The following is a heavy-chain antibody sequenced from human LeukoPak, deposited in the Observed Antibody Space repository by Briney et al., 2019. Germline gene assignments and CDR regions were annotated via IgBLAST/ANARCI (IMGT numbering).Heavy chain of an antibody. V-gene: IGHV4-59*01. Sequence: PSETLSLTCTVSGGSISSYYWSWIRQPPGKGLEWIGYMYYSGSTNYNPSLKSRVTTSVDTSKNQFSLKLSSVTAADTAVYYCARGMTTTPSYYYYMDVWGKGTTVTVSS. J-gene: IGHJ6*03. D-gene: IGHD4-11*01. CDR2: MYYSGST. CDR3: ARGMTTTPSYYYYMDV. CDR1: GGSISSYY.